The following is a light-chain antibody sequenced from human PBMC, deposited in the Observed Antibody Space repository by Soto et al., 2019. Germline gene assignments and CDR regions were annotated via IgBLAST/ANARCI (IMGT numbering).Light chain of an antibody. CDR3: QQYSSYWT. J-gene: IGKJ1*01. CDR2: KVS. V-gene: IGKV1-5*03. Sequence: DIQMTQSPSTLSAYVGDSFTITFRASQSVNSWLAWYQQKPGKAPNLLMYKVSNLESGVPSRFSGSGSGTEFTLTISRLQPDDFATYYCQQYSSYWTFGQGTKVDI. CDR1: QSVNSW.